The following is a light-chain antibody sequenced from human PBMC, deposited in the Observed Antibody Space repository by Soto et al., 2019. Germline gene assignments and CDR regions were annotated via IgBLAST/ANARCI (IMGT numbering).Light chain of an antibody. CDR1: SSNIGSNT. J-gene: IGLJ1*01. CDR3: AAWDDSLDGRV. Sequence: QPVLTQPPSASGTPGQRVTISCSGSSSNIGSNTVNWYQQLPGTAPKLLIYANRQRPSGVPDRFSGSRSGTSASLAISGLQSEDEADYYCAAWDDSLDGRVFGTGTKLTVL. CDR2: ANR. V-gene: IGLV1-44*01.